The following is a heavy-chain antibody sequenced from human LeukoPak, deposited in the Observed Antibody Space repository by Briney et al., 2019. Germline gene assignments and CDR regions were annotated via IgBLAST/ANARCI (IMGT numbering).Heavy chain of an antibody. Sequence: GGSLRLSCAASGFTFSSYGMHWIRQAPGKGLEWVAFIRYDGSNKYYADSVKGRFTISRDNSKNTLYLQMNSLRAEDTAVYYCAKDLGSGHDFWSGYSMDVWGKGTTVTVSS. CDR3: AKDLGSGHDFWSGYSMDV. CDR1: GFTFSSYG. CDR2: IRYDGSNK. J-gene: IGHJ6*04. V-gene: IGHV3-30*02. D-gene: IGHD3-3*01.